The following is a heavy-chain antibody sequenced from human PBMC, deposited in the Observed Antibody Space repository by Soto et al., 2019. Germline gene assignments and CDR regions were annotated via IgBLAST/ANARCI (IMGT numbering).Heavy chain of an antibody. CDR2: IYYSGST. V-gene: IGHV4-59*11. J-gene: IGHJ4*02. CDR1: WGYSRDLC. CDR3: ARDGVSSWYDY. Sequence: VAWGYSRDLCGRWIRQPPGKGLEWIGYIYYSGSTNYNPSLKSRVTISVDTSKNQFSLKLSSVTAADTAVYYCARDGVSSWYDYWGQGTLVTVSS. D-gene: IGHD6-13*01.